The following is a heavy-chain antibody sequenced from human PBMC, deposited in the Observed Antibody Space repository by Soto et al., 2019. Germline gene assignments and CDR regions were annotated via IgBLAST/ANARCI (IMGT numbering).Heavy chain of an antibody. CDR2: TYYRSKWYN. CDR3: ARDAITWVTGTTPNYFDY. D-gene: IGHD1-7*01. Sequence: QSQTLSLTCAISGDSVSSNSAAWNWIRQSPSRGLEWLGRTYYRSKWYNDYAVSVKSRITINPDTSKNQFSLQLNSVTPEDTAVYYCARDAITWVTGTTPNYFDYWGQGTLVTVSS. CDR1: GDSVSSNSAA. J-gene: IGHJ4*02. V-gene: IGHV6-1*01.